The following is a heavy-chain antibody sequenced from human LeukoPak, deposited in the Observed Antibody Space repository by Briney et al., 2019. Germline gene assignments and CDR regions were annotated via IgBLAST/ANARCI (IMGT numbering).Heavy chain of an antibody. CDR2: IWYDGSNK. CDR1: GFTFSSYG. Sequence: SGGSLRLSCAAPGFTFSSYGMHWVRQAPAKGLEWVAVIWYDGSNKYYADSVKGRFTISRDNSKNTLYLQMNSLRAEDTAVYYCARDVYDSSGYYYYYYGMDVWGQGTTVTVSS. V-gene: IGHV3-33*01. J-gene: IGHJ6*02. CDR3: ARDVYDSSGYYYYYYGMDV. D-gene: IGHD3-22*01.